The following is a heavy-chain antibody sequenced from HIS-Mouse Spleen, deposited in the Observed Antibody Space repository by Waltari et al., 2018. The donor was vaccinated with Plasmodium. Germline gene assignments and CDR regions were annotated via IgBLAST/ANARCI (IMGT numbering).Heavy chain of an antibody. V-gene: IGHV3-21*01. D-gene: IGHD6-13*01. Sequence: EVQLVESGGGLVKPGGSLRLSCAASGFTFSSYSMNWVRQAPGKGLEWVSSISSSSSYRYYADSVKGRFTISRDNAKNSLYLQMNSLRAEDTAVYYCARVSGMRSSIAAATNDYWGQGTLVTVSS. CDR1: GFTFSSYS. CDR3: ARVSGMRSSIAAATNDY. J-gene: IGHJ4*02. CDR2: ISSSSSYR.